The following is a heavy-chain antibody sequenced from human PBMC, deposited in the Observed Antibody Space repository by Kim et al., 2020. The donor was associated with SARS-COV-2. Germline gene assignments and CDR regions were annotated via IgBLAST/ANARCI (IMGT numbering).Heavy chain of an antibody. J-gene: IGHJ2*01. D-gene: IGHD1-26*01. Sequence: SETLSLTCAIYGDSFSAYYWTWIRQSPGKGLEWIGEINDSGSTNYNPSLTSRVTISVDTSKNKFILTLTSVTAADTAVYYCARVKSGRPFWYFDLWGRGPRVTVAS. CDR1: GDSFSAYY. V-gene: IGHV4-34*01. CDR3: ARVKSGRPFWYFDL. CDR2: INDSGST.